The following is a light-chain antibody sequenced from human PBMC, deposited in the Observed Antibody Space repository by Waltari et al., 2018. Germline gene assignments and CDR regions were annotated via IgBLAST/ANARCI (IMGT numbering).Light chain of an antibody. J-gene: IGKJ2*01. CDR1: QSLTKNY. V-gene: IGKV3-20*01. Sequence: VLTQSPGTLSLSPGERGTLSCRASQSLTKNYLAWYQQKPGQAPRLLIYGAASRAPSIPDRFSGGGCGTDFTLTISRLEPEDFAMYYCQQYGSSVMYTFGQGTKVEIK. CDR3: QQYGSSVMYT. CDR2: GAA.